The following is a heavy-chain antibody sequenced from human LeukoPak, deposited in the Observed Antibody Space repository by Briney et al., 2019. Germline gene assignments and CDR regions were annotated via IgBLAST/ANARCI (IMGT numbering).Heavy chain of an antibody. V-gene: IGHV3-21*01. CDR3: ASRYYDSSDYYDY. CDR2: ISSSSDYI. Sequence: GGSLRLSCAASGFTFSSYSMNWVRQAPGKGLEWVSSISSSSDYIYYADSVRGRFTISRDNAKNSLYLQMNSLRAEDTAMYYCASRYYDSSDYYDYWGQGTLVTASS. CDR1: GFTFSSYS. D-gene: IGHD3-22*01. J-gene: IGHJ4*02.